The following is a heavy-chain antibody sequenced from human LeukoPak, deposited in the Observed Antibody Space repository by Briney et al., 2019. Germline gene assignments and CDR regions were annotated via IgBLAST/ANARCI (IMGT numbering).Heavy chain of an antibody. CDR2: IIPIFGTA. CDR1: GYSFTNYG. CDR3: ARVPPFSDTVGDY. V-gene: IGHV1-69*13. Sequence: ASVKVSCKASGYSFTNYGISWVRQAPGQGLEWMGGIIPIFGTANYAQKFQGRVTITADESTSTAYMELSSLRSEDTAVYYCARVPPFSDTVGDYWGQGTLVTVSS. J-gene: IGHJ4*02. D-gene: IGHD5-12*01.